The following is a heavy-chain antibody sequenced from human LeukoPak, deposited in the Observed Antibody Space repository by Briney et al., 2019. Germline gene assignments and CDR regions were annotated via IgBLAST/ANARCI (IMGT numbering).Heavy chain of an antibody. V-gene: IGHV3-23*01. J-gene: IGHJ4*02. D-gene: IGHD3-10*01. CDR3: ARDASYYGSGSYYNGDY. Sequence: GGSLRLSCAASGFTFSNYAMSWVRQAPGKGLEWVSAISAGGGSTYYADSVKGRFTISRDNSKNTLYLQMNSLRAEDTAVYYCARDASYYGSGSYYNGDYWGQGTLVTVSS. CDR2: ISAGGGST. CDR1: GFTFSNYA.